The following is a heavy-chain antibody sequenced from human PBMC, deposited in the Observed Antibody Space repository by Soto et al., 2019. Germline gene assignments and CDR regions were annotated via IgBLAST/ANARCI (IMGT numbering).Heavy chain of an antibody. Sequence: GGSLRLSCAASGFTFSSYSMNWVRQAPGKGLEWVSSISSSSSYIYYADSVKGRFTISRDNAKNSLYPQMNSLRAEDAAVYYCAREIGIAAAGTALDYYYYGMDVWGQGTTVTVSS. CDR2: ISSSSSYI. CDR3: AREIGIAAAGTALDYYYYGMDV. V-gene: IGHV3-21*01. J-gene: IGHJ6*02. D-gene: IGHD6-13*01. CDR1: GFTFSSYS.